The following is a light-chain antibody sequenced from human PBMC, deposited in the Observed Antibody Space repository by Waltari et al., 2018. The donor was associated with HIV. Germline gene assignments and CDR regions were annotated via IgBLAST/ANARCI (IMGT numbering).Light chain of an antibody. CDR3: QTWGTGIQV. CDR1: SGHSSYA. J-gene: IGLJ3*02. CDR2: LNSDGSH. Sequence: HLVLTQSPSASASLGASVRLTCTLSSGHSSYAIAWHTQQPETGPRFLMKLNSDGSHNKGDGVPDRFSGSSSGAERYLTITSRQSDDEADYYCQTWGTGIQVFGGGTKLTVL. V-gene: IGLV4-69*01.